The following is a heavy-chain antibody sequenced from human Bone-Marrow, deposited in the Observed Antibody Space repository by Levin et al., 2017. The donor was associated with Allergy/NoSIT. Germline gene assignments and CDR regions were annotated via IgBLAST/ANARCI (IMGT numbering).Heavy chain of an antibody. CDR2: IYYSGST. Sequence: SETLSLTCTVSGGSISSYYWSWIRQPPGKGLEWIGYIYYSGSTNYNPSLKSRVTISVDTSKNQFSLKLSSVTAADTAVYYCAGHIAAAGSDWYFDRWGRGTLVTVSS. J-gene: IGHJ2*01. CDR3: AGHIAAAGSDWYFDR. CDR1: GGSISSYY. V-gene: IGHV4-59*01. D-gene: IGHD6-13*01.